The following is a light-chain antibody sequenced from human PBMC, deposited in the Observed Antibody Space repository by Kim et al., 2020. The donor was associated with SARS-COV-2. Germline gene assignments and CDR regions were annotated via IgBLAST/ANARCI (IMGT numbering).Light chain of an antibody. V-gene: IGLV4-69*01. CDR1: RGHITYA. Sequence: QLVLTQSPSASASLGTSVKLTCTLSRGHITYAIAWHQQQPGKGPRYLMKVKSDGRHIKGDGIPDHFSGSSSGAERYLTISSLQSDDEADYYCQTWGSGIQVFGGGTQLTVL. J-gene: IGLJ3*02. CDR3: QTWGSGIQV. CDR2: VKSDGRH.